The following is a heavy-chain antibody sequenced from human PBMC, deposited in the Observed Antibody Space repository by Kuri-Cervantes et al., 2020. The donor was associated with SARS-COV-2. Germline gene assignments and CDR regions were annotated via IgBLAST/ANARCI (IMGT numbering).Heavy chain of an antibody. CDR3: ASYHQLLPRRSFDY. V-gene: IGHV4-34*01. D-gene: IGHD2-2*01. CDR2: INHSGGT. J-gene: IGHJ4*02. CDR1: GGSFSGYY. Sequence: SETLSLTCAVYGGSFSGYYWSWIRQPPGKGLEWIGEINHSGGTNYNPSLKSRVTISVDTSKNQFSLKLSSVTAADTAVYYCASYHQLLPRRSFDYWGQGTLVTVSS.